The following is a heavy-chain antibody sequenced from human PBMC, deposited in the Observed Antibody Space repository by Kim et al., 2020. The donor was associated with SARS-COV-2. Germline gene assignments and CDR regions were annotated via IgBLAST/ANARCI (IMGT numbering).Heavy chain of an antibody. D-gene: IGHD3-9*01. CDR2: ISSSSSYI. J-gene: IGHJ5*02. CDR1: GFTFSSYS. V-gene: IGHV3-21*01. CDR3: ARDVSPRYFDWLQNPGYNWFDP. Sequence: GGSLRLSCAASGFTFSSYSMNWVRQAPGKGLEWVSSISSSSSYIYYADSVKGRFTISRDNAKNSLYLQMNSLRAEDTAVYYCARDVSPRYFDWLQNPGYNWFDPWGQGTLVTVSS.